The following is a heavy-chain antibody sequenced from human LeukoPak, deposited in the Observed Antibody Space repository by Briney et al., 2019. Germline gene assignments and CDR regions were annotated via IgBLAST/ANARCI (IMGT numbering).Heavy chain of an antibody. V-gene: IGHV4-59*01. CDR3: AREQSYYYDSSGFDI. Sequence: TSETLSLACTVSGGSISSYYWSWIRQPPWKGLEWIGYIYYSGSTNYNPSLKSRVTISVDTSKSQFSLKLSSVTAADTAVYYCAREQSYYYDSSGFDIWGQGTMVTVSS. J-gene: IGHJ3*02. D-gene: IGHD3-22*01. CDR1: GGSISSYY. CDR2: IYYSGST.